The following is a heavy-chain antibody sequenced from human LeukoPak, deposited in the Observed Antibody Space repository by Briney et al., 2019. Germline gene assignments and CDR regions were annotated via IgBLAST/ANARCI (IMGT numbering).Heavy chain of an antibody. D-gene: IGHD4-23*01. CDR2: ISAYNGNT. CDR3: ARAGPYGGNAGVDY. Sequence: ASVKVSCKASGGTFSSYAISWVRQAPGQGLEWMGWISAYNGNTNYAQKLQGRVTMTTDTSTSTAYMELRSLRSDDTAVYYCARAGPYGGNAGVDYWGQGTLVTVSS. J-gene: IGHJ4*02. V-gene: IGHV1-18*01. CDR1: GGTFSSYA.